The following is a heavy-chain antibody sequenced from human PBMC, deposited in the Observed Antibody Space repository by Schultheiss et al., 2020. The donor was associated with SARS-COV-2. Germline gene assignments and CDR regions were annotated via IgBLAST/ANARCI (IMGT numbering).Heavy chain of an antibody. CDR2: IYSGGST. CDR1: GFTFSSYW. CDR3: ARYSSSWYYWFDP. D-gene: IGHD6-13*01. J-gene: IGHJ5*02. V-gene: IGHV3-66*01. Sequence: GESLKISCAASGFTFSSYWMHWVRQAPGKGLVWVSVIYSGGSTYYADSVKGRFTISRDNSKNTLYLQMNSLRAEDTAVYYCARYSSSWYYWFDPWGQGTLVTVSS.